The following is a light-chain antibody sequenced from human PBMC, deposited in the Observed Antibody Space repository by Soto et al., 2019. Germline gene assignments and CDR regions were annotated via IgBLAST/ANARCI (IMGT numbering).Light chain of an antibody. CDR2: RND. V-gene: IGLV1-47*01. J-gene: IGLJ2*01. CDR3: AAWDDSLSAVV. Sequence: QSVLTQPPSASGTPGQRVTISCSSSSSNIGSNYVYWYQQLPGSAPKLLIYRNDQRPSGVPDRFSASKSGTAASLAISGLRSEDEADYHCAAWDDSLSAVVFGGGTKVTVL. CDR1: SSNIGSNY.